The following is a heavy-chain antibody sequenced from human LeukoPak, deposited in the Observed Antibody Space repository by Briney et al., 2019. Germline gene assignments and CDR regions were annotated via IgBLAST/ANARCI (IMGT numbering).Heavy chain of an antibody. Sequence: ASVKVSCKASGYTFTSYDINWVRQATGQGLEWMGWMNPNSGNTGYAQKFQGRVTITADKSTSTAYMELSSLRSEDTAVYYCARDADTVTRGGWFDPWGQGTLVTVSS. CDR3: ARDADTVTRGGWFDP. V-gene: IGHV1-8*01. D-gene: IGHD5-18*01. CDR2: MNPNSGNT. J-gene: IGHJ5*02. CDR1: GYTFTSYD.